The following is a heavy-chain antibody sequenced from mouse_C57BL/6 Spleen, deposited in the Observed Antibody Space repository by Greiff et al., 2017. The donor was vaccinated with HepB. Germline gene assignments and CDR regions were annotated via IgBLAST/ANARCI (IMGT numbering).Heavy chain of an antibody. J-gene: IGHJ4*01. Sequence: EVQLQQSGPELVKPGASVKISCKASGFTFTDYYMNWVKQSHGKSLEWIGDINPNNGGTSYNQKFKGKATLTVDKSSSTAYMELRSLTSEDSAVYYCAREGYGKDAMDYWGQGTSVTVSS. V-gene: IGHV1-26*01. CDR3: AREGYGKDAMDY. D-gene: IGHD1-1*01. CDR1: GFTFTDYY. CDR2: INPNNGGT.